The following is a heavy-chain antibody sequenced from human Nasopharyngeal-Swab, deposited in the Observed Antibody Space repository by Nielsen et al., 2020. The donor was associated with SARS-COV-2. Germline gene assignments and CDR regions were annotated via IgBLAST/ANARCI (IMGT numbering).Heavy chain of an antibody. Sequence: GESLKISCAASGFTFTSYAMNWVRQAPGKGLEWVSGMSGTGDNTYYADSVKGQFTISRDSSKNTLYLQMNSLRAEDTAVYYCAKDSGAGFCDGGSCFPTNHWGQGTLVTVSS. D-gene: IGHD2-15*01. CDR2: MSGTGDNT. J-gene: IGHJ5*02. V-gene: IGHV3-23*01. CDR1: GFTFTSYA. CDR3: AKDSGAGFCDGGSCFPTNH.